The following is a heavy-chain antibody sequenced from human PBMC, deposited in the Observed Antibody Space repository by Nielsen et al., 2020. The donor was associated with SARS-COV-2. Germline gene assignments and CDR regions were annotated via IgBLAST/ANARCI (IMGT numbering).Heavy chain of an antibody. J-gene: IGHJ4*02. V-gene: IGHV3-23*01. Sequence: GESLKISCAASGFTFSNYVMNWVRQSPGKGLEWVSAISSSGASTYYADSVKGRFTISRDNSKNTLYLQMNSLRAEDTAVYYCARDVITGTSGFDYWGQGTLVTVSS. CDR1: GFTFSNYV. D-gene: IGHD1-20*01. CDR2: ISSSGAST. CDR3: ARDVITGTSGFDY.